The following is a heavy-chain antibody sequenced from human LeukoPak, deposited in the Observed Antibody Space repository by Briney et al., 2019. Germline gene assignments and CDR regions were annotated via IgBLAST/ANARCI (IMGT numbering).Heavy chain of an antibody. CDR3: AISDGYCSSTTCYNPFDY. D-gene: IGHD2-2*02. J-gene: IGHJ4*02. CDR1: GGSISSGNYW. Sequence: SETLSLTCTVSGGSISSGNYWRSWIRQHPGKGLEWIGYIYYSGSTLYNPSLQSRASISVDTSKNQFSLRLNSVTAADTAVYYCAISDGYCSSTTCYNPFDYWGQGTLVTVSS. CDR2: IYYSGST. V-gene: IGHV4-31*03.